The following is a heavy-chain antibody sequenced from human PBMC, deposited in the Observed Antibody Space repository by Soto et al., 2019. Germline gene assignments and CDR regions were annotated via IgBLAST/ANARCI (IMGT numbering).Heavy chain of an antibody. CDR3: ARDKVLLWFGDQTASGMDV. V-gene: IGHV1-69*08. CDR1: GGTFSSYT. D-gene: IGHD3-10*01. J-gene: IGHJ6*02. CDR2: IIPILGIA. Sequence: QVQLVQSGAEVKKPGSSVKVSCKASGGTFSSYTISWVRQAPGQGLEWMGRIIPILGIANYAQKFQGRVTSSADKSTSPDYMELSSLRSEDTAVYYCARDKVLLWFGDQTASGMDVWGQGTTVTVSS.